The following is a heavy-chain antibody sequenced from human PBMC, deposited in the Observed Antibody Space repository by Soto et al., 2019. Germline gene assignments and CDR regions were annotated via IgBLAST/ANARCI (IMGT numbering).Heavy chain of an antibody. Sequence: GVSLRLSCLASGFTFSSYAMQWVTQAPCKGLEWVAVISYDGSNKYYADSVKGRFTISRDNSKNTLYLQMNSLRAEDRAVYYCAKYATGRTGMDVWAQRTTVTVSS. D-gene: IGHD3-9*01. J-gene: IGHJ6*02. CDR3: AKYATGRTGMDV. CDR2: ISYDGSNK. V-gene: IGHV3-30*18. CDR1: GFTFSSYA.